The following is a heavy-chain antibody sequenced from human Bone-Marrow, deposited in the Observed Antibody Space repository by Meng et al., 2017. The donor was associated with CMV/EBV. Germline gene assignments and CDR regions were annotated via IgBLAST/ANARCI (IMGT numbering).Heavy chain of an antibody. V-gene: IGHV3-13*01. Sequence: LSLTCAASGFTFSSYDMHWVRQATGKGLEWVSAIGTAGDTYYPGSVKGRFTISRENAKNSLYLQMNSLRAGDTAVYYCARIHYYYGMDVWGQGTTVTVSS. CDR2: IGTAGDT. CDR3: ARIHYYYGMDV. J-gene: IGHJ6*02. CDR1: GFTFSSYD.